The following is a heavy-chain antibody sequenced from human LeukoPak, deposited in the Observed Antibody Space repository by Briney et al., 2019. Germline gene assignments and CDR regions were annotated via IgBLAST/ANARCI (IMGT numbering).Heavy chain of an antibody. CDR3: AKGPPGDTHGWYRPE. CDR2: IWDDGTDK. J-gene: IGHJ4*02. CDR1: GFIFSLYG. Sequence: GGSLRLSCAASGFIFSLYGMHWVRQAPGKGLEWVATIWDDGTDKYYADSVKGRFTISRDNSKNTLYLQMSSLRAEDTAVYYCAKGPPGDTHGWYRPEWGQGTLVSAPS. D-gene: IGHD6-19*01. V-gene: IGHV3-33*06.